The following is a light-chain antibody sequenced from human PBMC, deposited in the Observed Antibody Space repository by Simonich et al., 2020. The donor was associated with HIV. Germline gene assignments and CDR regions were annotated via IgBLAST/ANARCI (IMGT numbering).Light chain of an antibody. Sequence: QSVLTQPPSVSGAPGQRVPISCPGSSPSIGANYYVHWYQQLPGTAPKLLIYDNTNRPQGVPDRFAGAKSGTSASLAITGLQAEDESDYYCQSYDSSLSGVVFGGGTKLTVL. V-gene: IGLV1-40*01. J-gene: IGLJ2*01. CDR3: QSYDSSLSGVV. CDR2: DNT. CDR1: SPSIGANYY.